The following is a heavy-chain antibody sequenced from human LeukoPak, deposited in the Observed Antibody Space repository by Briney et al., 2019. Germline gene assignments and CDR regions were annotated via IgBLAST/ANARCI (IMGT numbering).Heavy chain of an antibody. CDR1: GYSISSSYF. D-gene: IGHD3-22*01. V-gene: IGHV4-38-2*02. J-gene: IGHJ3*02. CDR2: IYHSGST. Sequence: SETLSLTCTVSGYSISSSYFWGWIRQPPGKGLEWIGSIYHSGSTYYNPSLKSRVTISVDTSKNQFSLKLSSVTAADTAVYYCARDGPSYYDSSGYYYVAFDIWGQGTMVTVSS. CDR3: ARDGPSYYDSSGYYYVAFDI.